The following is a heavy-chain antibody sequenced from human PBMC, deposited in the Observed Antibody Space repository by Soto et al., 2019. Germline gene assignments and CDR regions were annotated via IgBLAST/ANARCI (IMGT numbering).Heavy chain of an antibody. V-gene: IGHV4-59*08. Sequence: SETLSLTCTVSGGSLSSYYWSWIRQPPGKGLEWIGYIYYSGSTNYNPSLKSRVTISVDTSKNQFSLKPSSVTAADTAVYYCAICGSGSYYPYYFDYWGQGTLVIVSS. CDR2: IYYSGST. CDR1: GGSLSSYY. CDR3: AICGSGSYYPYYFDY. D-gene: IGHD3-10*01. J-gene: IGHJ4*02.